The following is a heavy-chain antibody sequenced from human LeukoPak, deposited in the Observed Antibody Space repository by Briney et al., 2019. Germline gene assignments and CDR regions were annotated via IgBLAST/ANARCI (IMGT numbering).Heavy chain of an antibody. Sequence: SVKVSCKASGGTFSSYAISWVRQAPGQGLEWMGGIIPIFGTANYAQKFQGRVTITTDESTSTAYMELSSLRSEDTAVYYCARGLGYCSGGSCYVGVYYYYMDVWGKGTTFTVSS. J-gene: IGHJ6*03. V-gene: IGHV1-69*05. D-gene: IGHD2-15*01. CDR3: ARGLGYCSGGSCYVGVYYYYMDV. CDR1: GGTFSSYA. CDR2: IIPIFGTA.